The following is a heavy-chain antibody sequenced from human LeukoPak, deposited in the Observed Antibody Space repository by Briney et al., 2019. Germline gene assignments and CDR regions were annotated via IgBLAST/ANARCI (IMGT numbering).Heavy chain of an antibody. Sequence: QTGGSLRLSCAASGFTFSSYEMNWVRQAPGKGLEWVSYISSSGSTIYYADSVKGRFTISRDNAKNSLYLQMNSLRAEDTAVYYCARDRYSSSWYERGYYYYYYGMDVWGQGTTVTVSS. D-gene: IGHD6-13*01. V-gene: IGHV3-48*03. J-gene: IGHJ6*02. CDR3: ARDRYSSSWYERGYYYYYYGMDV. CDR2: ISSSGSTI. CDR1: GFTFSSYE.